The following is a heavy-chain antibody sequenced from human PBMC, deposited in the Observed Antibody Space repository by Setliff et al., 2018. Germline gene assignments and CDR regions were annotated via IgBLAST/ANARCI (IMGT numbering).Heavy chain of an antibody. D-gene: IGHD3-22*01. CDR2: LKPGDSGI. Sequence: GESLKISCQGSGYTFTNYWIGWVRQMPGKGLEWMGILKPGDSGIRYSPSFQGQVTLSADTSIATAYLHWTSLKASDTAMYYCVRHPYYDSSGHYSYFDYWGQGALVTVSS. J-gene: IGHJ4*02. CDR3: VRHPYYDSSGHYSYFDY. V-gene: IGHV5-51*01. CDR1: GYTFTNYW.